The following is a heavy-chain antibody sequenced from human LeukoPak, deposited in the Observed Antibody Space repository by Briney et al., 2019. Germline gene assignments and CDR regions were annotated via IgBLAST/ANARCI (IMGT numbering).Heavy chain of an antibody. CDR1: GFTFSDYY. CDR2: ISPSGGAI. D-gene: IGHD1-26*01. J-gene: IGHJ4*02. CDR3: ARGLFVAGSFFDF. V-gene: IGHV3-11*04. Sequence: GGSLRLSCAASGFTFSDYYMSWIRQAPGKGLEWLSFISPSGGAIYYADSVKGRFTISRDNAKNSLYLQMNSLKAEDTAVYYFARGLFVAGSFFDFWGQGNLVTVSS.